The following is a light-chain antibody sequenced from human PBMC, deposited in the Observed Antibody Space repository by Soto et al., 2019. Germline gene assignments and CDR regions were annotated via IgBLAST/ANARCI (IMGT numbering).Light chain of an antibody. CDR3: QHYDGWLKC. Sequence: ERGMTQSLDTLSLSPVERATXSCRASQSVNMNLLCYQQKPAHAPSLLIYRASTIPSIIPPSLRSRWCGAEFALAINLLHADDCGSYYCQHYDGWLKCFGEGTRVDIK. CDR1: QSVNMN. CDR2: RAS. V-gene: IGKV3-15*01. J-gene: IGKJ1*01.